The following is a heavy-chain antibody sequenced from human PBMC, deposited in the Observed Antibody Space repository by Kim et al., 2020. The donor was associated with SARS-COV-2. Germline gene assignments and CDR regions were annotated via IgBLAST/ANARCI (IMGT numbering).Heavy chain of an antibody. D-gene: IGHD3-3*01. J-gene: IGHJ6*02. V-gene: IGHV4-59*08. Sequence: SETLSLTCTVSGGSISSYYWSWIRQPPGKGLEWIGYIYYSGSTNYNPSLKSRVTISVDTSKNQFSLKLSSVTAADTAVYYCARHMLFFGLSGGGMDVWGQGTTVTVSS. CDR3: ARHMLFFGLSGGGMDV. CDR1: GGSISSYY. CDR2: IYYSGST.